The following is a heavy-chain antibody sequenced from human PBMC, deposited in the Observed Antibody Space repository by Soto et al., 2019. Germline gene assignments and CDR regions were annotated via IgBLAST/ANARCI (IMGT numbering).Heavy chain of an antibody. CDR1: GGTFSSYA. D-gene: IGHD6-13*01. CDR2: IIPIFGTE. V-gene: IGHV1-69*01. CDR3: ARDRIAGSKYYYGMDV. Sequence: QVQLVQSGAEVKKPGSSVRVSCKASGGTFSSYAISWVRQAPGQGLEWMGGIIPIFGTENYAQKFQGRVTITADEPTSTAYMELSSLRSEDKAVYYCARDRIAGSKYYYGMDVWGQGTTVTVSS. J-gene: IGHJ6*02.